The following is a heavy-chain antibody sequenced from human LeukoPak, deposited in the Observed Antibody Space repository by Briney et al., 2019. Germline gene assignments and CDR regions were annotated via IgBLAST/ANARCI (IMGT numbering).Heavy chain of an antibody. D-gene: IGHD1-26*01. V-gene: IGHV3-48*03. CDR2: ISSSGSTI. CDR1: GFTFNSYE. J-gene: IGHJ4*02. Sequence: PGGSLRLSCAASGFTFNSYEMNWVRQAPGKGLEWVSYISSSGSTIYYADSVKGRFTISRDNAKNSLSLQMNSLRAEDTAVYYCARGGEPVGFDYWGQGTLVTVSS. CDR3: ARGGEPVGFDY.